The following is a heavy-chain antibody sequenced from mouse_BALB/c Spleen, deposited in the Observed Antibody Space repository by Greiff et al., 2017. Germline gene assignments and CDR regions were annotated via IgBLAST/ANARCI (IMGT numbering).Heavy chain of an antibody. CDR1: GYTFTDYN. V-gene: IGHV1-18*01. CDR3: ARGTNFDY. CDR2: INPNNGGT. Sequence: GQLQQSGPELVKPGASVKIPCKASGYTFTDYNMGWVKQSHGKSLEWIGDINPNNGGTIYNQKFKGKATLTVDKSSSTAYMELRSLTSEDTAVYYCARGTNFDYWGQGTTLTVSS. J-gene: IGHJ2*01. D-gene: IGHD2-13*01.